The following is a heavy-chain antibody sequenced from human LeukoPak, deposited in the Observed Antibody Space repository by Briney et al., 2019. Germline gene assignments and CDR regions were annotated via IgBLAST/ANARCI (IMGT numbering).Heavy chain of an antibody. CDR3: ARHALATVTDPSFDY. CDR1: GGSISTPGYY. D-gene: IGHD2-21*02. J-gene: IGHJ4*02. CDR2: LYHSGST. Sequence: SETLSLTCTVSGGSISTPGYYWGWIRQPPGKGLEWIGSLYHSGSTYYKLSLKSRATISVDKSKNQCSLKLRSVTAADTAVYYCARHALATVTDPSFDYWGQGTLVTVSS. V-gene: IGHV4-39*01.